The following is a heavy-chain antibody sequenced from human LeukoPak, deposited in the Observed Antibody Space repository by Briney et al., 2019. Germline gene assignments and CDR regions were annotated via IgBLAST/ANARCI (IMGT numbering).Heavy chain of an antibody. CDR1: GFTFSSYA. V-gene: IGHV3-30*04. J-gene: IGHJ4*02. D-gene: IGHD4-17*01. CDR2: ISYDGSNK. CDR3: ARTDGYSTVTASLGY. Sequence: GGSLRLSCAASGFTFSSYAMHWVRQAPGKGLEWEAVISYDGSNKYYADSVKGRFTISRDNSKNTLYLQMNSLRAEDTAVYYCARTDGYSTVTASLGYWGQGTLVTVSS.